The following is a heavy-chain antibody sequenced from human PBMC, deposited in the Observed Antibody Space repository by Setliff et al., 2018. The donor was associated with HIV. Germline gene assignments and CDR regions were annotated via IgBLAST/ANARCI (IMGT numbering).Heavy chain of an antibody. D-gene: IGHD4-17*01. J-gene: IGHJ5*02. CDR3: ARNVGGLRSAVNWFDP. CDR2: IYSSGST. CDR1: GVSISNYY. V-gene: IGHV4-59*08. Sequence: PSETLSLTCSVSGVSISNYYWSWIRQPPGKGLEWIGFIYSSGSTNYNPSLKSRVTISVDTSKNQFSLKLNSVTAADTAAYYCARNVGGLRSAVNWFDPWGQGTLVTSPQ.